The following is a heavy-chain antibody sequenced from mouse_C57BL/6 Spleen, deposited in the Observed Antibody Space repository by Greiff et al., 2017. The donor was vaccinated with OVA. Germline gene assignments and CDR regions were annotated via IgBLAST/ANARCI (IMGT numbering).Heavy chain of an antibody. CDR3: ARGGIYYYGSSGYAMDY. V-gene: IGHV5-17*01. CDR2: ISSGSSTI. J-gene: IGHJ4*01. D-gene: IGHD1-1*01. CDR1: GFTFSDYG. Sequence: EVMLVESGGGLVKPGGSLKLSCAASGFTFSDYGMHWVRQAPEKGLEWVAYISSGSSTIYYADTVKGRFTISRDNAKNTLFLQMTSLRSEDTAMYYCARGGIYYYGSSGYAMDYWGQGTSVTVSS.